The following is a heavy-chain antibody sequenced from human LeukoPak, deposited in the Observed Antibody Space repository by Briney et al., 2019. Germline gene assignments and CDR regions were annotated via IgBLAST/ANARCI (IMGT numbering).Heavy chain of an antibody. Sequence: SETLSLTCTVSGGSISNSSYYWGWIRQPPGKGLEWIGSMYYSGSTYYNPSLKSRANISVDTSKNQFSLKLSSVTAADTAVYYCARHGRMGTINPSYWGQGTLVTVSS. J-gene: IGHJ4*02. CDR3: ARHGRMGTINPSY. V-gene: IGHV4-39*01. D-gene: IGHD5-24*01. CDR1: GGSISNSSYY. CDR2: MYYSGST.